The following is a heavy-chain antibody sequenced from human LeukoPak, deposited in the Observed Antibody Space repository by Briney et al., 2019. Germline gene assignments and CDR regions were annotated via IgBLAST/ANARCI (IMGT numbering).Heavy chain of an antibody. J-gene: IGHJ4*02. V-gene: IGHV3-23*01. Sequence: GGSLRLSCAASGFIFSNYAMSWVRPTQGKGLEWVSGISNSADSTYYAVSVKGRFTISRDNSKNTLYLQMNSLRAEDTAVYYCAKDRDFWSGYYDFDHWGQGTLVTVSS. D-gene: IGHD3-3*01. CDR2: ISNSADST. CDR1: GFIFSNYA. CDR3: AKDRDFWSGYYDFDH.